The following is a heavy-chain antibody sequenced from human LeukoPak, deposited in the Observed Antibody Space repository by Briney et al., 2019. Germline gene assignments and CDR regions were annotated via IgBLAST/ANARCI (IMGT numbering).Heavy chain of an antibody. Sequence: ASVKVSCKASGYIFTSYYMHWVRQAPGQGLEWMGIINPSGGSTSYAQKFQGRVTMTRDTSTSTVYMELSSLRSEDTAVYYCARGNINDYGDSSALDYWGQGTLVTVSS. J-gene: IGHJ4*02. D-gene: IGHD4-17*01. CDR3: ARGNINDYGDSSALDY. CDR1: GYIFTSYY. CDR2: INPSGGST. V-gene: IGHV1-46*01.